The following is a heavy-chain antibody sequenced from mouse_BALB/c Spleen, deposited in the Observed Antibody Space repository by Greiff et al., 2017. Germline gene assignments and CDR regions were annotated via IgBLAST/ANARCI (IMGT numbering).Heavy chain of an antibody. CDR1: GYTFTSYW. CDR2: INPSTGYT. CDR3: ATPYYYGSSPIFDY. J-gene: IGHJ2*01. Sequence: QVQLKESGAELAKPGASVKMSCKASGYTFTSYWMHWVKQRPGQGLEWIGYINPSTGYTEYNQKFKDKATLTADKSSSTAYMQLSSLTSEDSAVYYCATPYYYGSSPIFDYWGQGTTLTVSS. D-gene: IGHD1-1*01. V-gene: IGHV1-7*01.